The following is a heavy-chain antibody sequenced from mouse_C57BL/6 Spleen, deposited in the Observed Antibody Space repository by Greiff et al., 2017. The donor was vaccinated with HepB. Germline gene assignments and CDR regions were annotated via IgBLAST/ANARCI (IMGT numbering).Heavy chain of an antibody. CDR2: IYPGSGST. Sequence: QVQLQQPGAELVKPGASVKMSCKASGYTFTSYWITWVKQRPGQGLEWIGDIYPGSGSTNYNEKFKSKATLTVDTSSSTAYMQRSSLTSEDAAGYYCARRGPYRYYCDYLGQGTTLTDAS. J-gene: IGHJ2*01. V-gene: IGHV1-55*01. CDR1: GYTFTSYW. CDR3: ARRGPYRYYCDY.